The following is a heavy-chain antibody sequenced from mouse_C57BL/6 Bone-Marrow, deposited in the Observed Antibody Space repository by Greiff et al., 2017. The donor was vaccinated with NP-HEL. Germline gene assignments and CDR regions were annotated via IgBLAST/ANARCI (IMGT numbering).Heavy chain of an antibody. CDR2: INPYNGGT. V-gene: IGHV1-19*01. J-gene: IGHJ3*01. CDR3: ASASNGAWFAY. Sequence: VQLKESGPVLVKPGASVKMSCKASGYTFTDYYMNWVKQSHGKSLEWIGVINPYNGGTSYNQKFKGKATLTVDKSSSTAYMELNSLTSEDSAVYYCASASNGAWFAYWGQGTLVTVSA. CDR1: GYTFTDYY. D-gene: IGHD2-5*01.